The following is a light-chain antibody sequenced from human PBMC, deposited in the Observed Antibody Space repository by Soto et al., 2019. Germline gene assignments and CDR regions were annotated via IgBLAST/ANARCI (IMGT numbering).Light chain of an antibody. CDR3: QQYNSWWT. CDR2: GAS. Sequence: EIVMTQSPATLSVSPGERATLSCRASQSVNINLAWYQQKPGQAPRLLIYGASTRATGIPARFSGSGSGTEFTLAISGLQSGDFAVYFCQQYNSWWTFGQGTKVDIK. V-gene: IGKV3D-15*01. CDR1: QSVNIN. J-gene: IGKJ1*01.